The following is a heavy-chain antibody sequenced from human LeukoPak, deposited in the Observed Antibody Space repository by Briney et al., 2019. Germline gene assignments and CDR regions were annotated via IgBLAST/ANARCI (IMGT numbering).Heavy chain of an antibody. CDR2: IIPIFGTA. CDR1: GGTFSSYA. D-gene: IGHD3-22*01. V-gene: IGHV1-69*05. Sequence: SVKVSCKAFGGTFSSYAISWVRQAPGQGLEWMGGIIPIFGTANYAEKFQGRVTITTDESTSTAYMEPSSLRSEDTAVYYCAMGRYDSSGYEGAYFDYWGQGTLVTVSS. J-gene: IGHJ4*02. CDR3: AMGRYDSSGYEGAYFDY.